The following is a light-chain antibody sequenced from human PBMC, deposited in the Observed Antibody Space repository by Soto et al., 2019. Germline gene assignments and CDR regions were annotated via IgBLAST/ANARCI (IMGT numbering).Light chain of an antibody. V-gene: IGKV4-1*01. CDR1: QSVLYSSNNKNY. Sequence: DIVLTQSPDSLAVSLGERATINCKSSQSVLYSSNNKNYLAWYQQKPGQPPKLLIYWASTRESGVPDRFSGSGYDTDFTHTISSLQAEDVAVYYCQQYYSTPRTFCQGTKVEIK. CDR2: WAS. J-gene: IGKJ1*01. CDR3: QQYYSTPRT.